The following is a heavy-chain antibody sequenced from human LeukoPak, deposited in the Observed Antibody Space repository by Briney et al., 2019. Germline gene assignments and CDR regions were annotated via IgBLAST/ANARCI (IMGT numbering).Heavy chain of an antibody. Sequence: ASVKVSCKASGYTFTGYYMHWVRQAPGQGLEWMGWINPNSGGTNYAQKFQVRVTMTRDTSISTAYMELSRLRSDDTAVYYCAREDGGREGYYYYMDVWGKGTTVTVSS. CDR1: GYTFTGYY. V-gene: IGHV1-2*02. D-gene: IGHD1-26*01. CDR3: AREDGGREGYYYYMDV. CDR2: INPNSGGT. J-gene: IGHJ6*03.